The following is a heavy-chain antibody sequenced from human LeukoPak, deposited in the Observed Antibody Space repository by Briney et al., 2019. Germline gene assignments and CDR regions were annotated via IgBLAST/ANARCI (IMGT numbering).Heavy chain of an antibody. J-gene: IGHJ4*02. Sequence: SETLSLTCTVSDYSISSGYYWGWIRQPPGKGLEWIGSVYHSGSTYYSPSLKSRVAMSVDTSKNQFSLYLTSVTAADTAVYYCARGTSGGNPYFDYWGQGTLVTVSS. CDR1: DYSISSGYY. D-gene: IGHD2-15*01. CDR3: ARGTSGGNPYFDY. V-gene: IGHV4-38-2*02. CDR2: VYHSGST.